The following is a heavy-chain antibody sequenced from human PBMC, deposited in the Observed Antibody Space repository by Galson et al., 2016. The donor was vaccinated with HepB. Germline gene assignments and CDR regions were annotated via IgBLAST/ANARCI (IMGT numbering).Heavy chain of an antibody. CDR3: AKMARDGYNSPLDY. CDR1: GFTFSSYG. CDR2: IWYDGSNK. J-gene: IGHJ4*02. D-gene: IGHD5-24*01. V-gene: IGHV3-33*06. Sequence: SLRLSCAASGFTFSSYGMHWVRQAPGKGLEWVAVIWYDGSNKYYADSVKGRFTISRDNSKNTLYLQMTSLRAEDTAVYYCAKMARDGYNSPLDYWGQGSLVTVSS.